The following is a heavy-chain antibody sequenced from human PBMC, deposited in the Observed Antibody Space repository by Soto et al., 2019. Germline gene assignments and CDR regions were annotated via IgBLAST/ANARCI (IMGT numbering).Heavy chain of an antibody. J-gene: IGHJ5*02. CDR3: ARELATVVTGWFDP. D-gene: IGHD4-17*01. V-gene: IGHV1-69*12. Sequence: QVQLVQSGAEVKKPGSSVKVSCKASGGTFSSYAISWVRQAPGQGLEWMGGIIPIFGTANYAQKFQGRVTIXAXEXXSKAYMELSSLRSEDTAVYYCARELATVVTGWFDPWGQGTLVTVSS. CDR1: GGTFSSYA. CDR2: IIPIFGTA.